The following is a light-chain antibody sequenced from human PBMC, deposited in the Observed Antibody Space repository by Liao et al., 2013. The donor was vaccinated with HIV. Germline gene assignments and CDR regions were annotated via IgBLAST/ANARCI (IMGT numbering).Light chain of an antibody. V-gene: IGLV3-21*01. CDR3: QAWDRKTWV. CDR2: HDN. Sequence: SYELTQPPSVSVAPGKTARITCGGNNIGSKSVHWYQQKPGQAPLLVIFHDNHRPSGIPERFSGSNSGNTATLTISGTQAMDEADYYCQAWDRKTWVFGGGTKLTVL. CDR1: NIGSKS. J-gene: IGLJ3*02.